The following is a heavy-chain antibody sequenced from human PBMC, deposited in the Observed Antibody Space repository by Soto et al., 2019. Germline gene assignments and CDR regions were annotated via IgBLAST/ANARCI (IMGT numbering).Heavy chain of an antibody. CDR1: GFTFSSSW. D-gene: IGHD3-10*01. Sequence: EGQLEESGGALVQPGGSLRLSCAASGFTFSSSWMHWVRQVPGGGLVWISRIKYDGSTTNYAAYVQGRFTIARDNDDNMVYLQMNSLRADDASVYYCSSGALGRYWFDPRGQRTLVTVYS. J-gene: IGHJ5*02. CDR3: SSGALGRYWFDP. V-gene: IGHV3-74*01. CDR2: IKYDGSTT.